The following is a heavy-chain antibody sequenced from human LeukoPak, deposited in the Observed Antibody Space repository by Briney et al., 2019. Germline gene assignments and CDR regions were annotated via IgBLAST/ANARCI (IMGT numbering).Heavy chain of an antibody. Sequence: GGSLRLSCAASGFTFSNYWMPWVRQVPEKGLVWVSRINPGGSSTTYADSVKGRFTISRDNAKNTLYLQMNSLRAEDTAVYYCARSNQADDYWGQGTLVTVSS. V-gene: IGHV3-74*01. CDR2: INPGGSST. J-gene: IGHJ4*02. D-gene: IGHD4-11*01. CDR1: GFTFSNYW. CDR3: ARSNQADDY.